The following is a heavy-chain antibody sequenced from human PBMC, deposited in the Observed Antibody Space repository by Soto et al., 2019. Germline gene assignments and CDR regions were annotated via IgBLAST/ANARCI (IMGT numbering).Heavy chain of an antibody. J-gene: IGHJ6*02. CDR1: GFTFSSYA. D-gene: IGHD1-26*01. CDR3: ARDREGTPDV. CDR2: ISYGGSNK. V-gene: IGHV3-30-3*01. Sequence: PEGSLRLSCAASGFTFSSYAMHWVRQAPGKGLEWVAVISYGGSNKYYADSVKGRFTISRDNSKNTLYLQMNSLRAEDTAVYYCARDREGTPDVWGQGTTVTVSS.